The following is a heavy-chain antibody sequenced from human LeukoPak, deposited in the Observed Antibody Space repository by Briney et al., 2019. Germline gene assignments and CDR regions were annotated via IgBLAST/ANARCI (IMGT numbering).Heavy chain of an antibody. J-gene: IGHJ3*02. CDR3: AREMATIHDAFDI. CDR1: GFTVSSNY. CDR2: INSGGSK. Sequence: GGSLRLSCADSGFTVSSNYMSWVRQAPGKGLDWVSVINSGGSKYYADFLKGRFTISRDNSKNTLYLQMNSLRAEDTAVYYCAREMATIHDAFDIWGQGTMVTVSS. D-gene: IGHD5-24*01. V-gene: IGHV3-66*02.